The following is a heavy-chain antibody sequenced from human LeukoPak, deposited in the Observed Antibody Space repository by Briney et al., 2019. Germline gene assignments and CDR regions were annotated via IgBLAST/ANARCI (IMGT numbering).Heavy chain of an antibody. Sequence: GGSLRLSCAASGFTFSDYYLSWIRQAPGKGLEWVSYISSSSSYTNYADSVKGRFTISRDNAKNSLYLQMNSLRAEDTAVYYCARGAVAPPLFNYYYYYGLDVWGQGTTVTVSS. J-gene: IGHJ6*02. CDR2: ISSSSSYT. CDR1: GFTFSDYY. CDR3: ARGAVAPPLFNYYYYYGLDV. V-gene: IGHV3-11*03. D-gene: IGHD6-19*01.